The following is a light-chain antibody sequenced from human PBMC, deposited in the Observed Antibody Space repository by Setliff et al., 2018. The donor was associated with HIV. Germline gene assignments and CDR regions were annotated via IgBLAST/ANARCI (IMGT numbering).Light chain of an antibody. CDR1: SSDVGGSNY. CDR2: EVS. J-gene: IGLJ1*01. Sequence: QSALTQPASVSGSPGQSSTISCTGTSSDVGGSNYVSWYQQHPGKAPKLMIYEVSNRPSWVSNRFSGSKSGNTASLTISGLQAEDEADYYCSSYTFSSTPDVFGAGTKATVL. V-gene: IGLV2-14*01. CDR3: SSYTFSSTPDV.